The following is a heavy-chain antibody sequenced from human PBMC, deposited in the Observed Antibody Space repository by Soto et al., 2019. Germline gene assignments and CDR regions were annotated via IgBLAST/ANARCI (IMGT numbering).Heavy chain of an antibody. D-gene: IGHD5-12*01. CDR2: INAGNGNT. CDR3: ARATPDIVATIPFDY. Sequence: GASVKVSCKASGYTFTGYAMHWVRQAPGQRLEWMGWINAGNGNTKYSQKFQGRVTITRDTSASTAYMELSSLRSEDTAVYYCARATPDIVATIPFDYWGQGTLVTVSS. J-gene: IGHJ4*02. V-gene: IGHV1-3*01. CDR1: GYTFTGYA.